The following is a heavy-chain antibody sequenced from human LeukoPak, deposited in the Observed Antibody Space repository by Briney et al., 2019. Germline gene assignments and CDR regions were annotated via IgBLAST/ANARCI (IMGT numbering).Heavy chain of an antibody. CDR3: ARGRVRPY. Sequence: AETLSLTCAAYGFSFSGYYWSWVRQPPGKGLEWVAEINHSGSTNYNPSLKSRVNISVDTSKNQFYMKLSSVTAADTAVYYCARGRVRPYWGQGTLVTVSS. J-gene: IGHJ4*02. CDR2: INHSGST. D-gene: IGHD4/OR15-4a*01. CDR1: GFSFSGYY. V-gene: IGHV4-34*01.